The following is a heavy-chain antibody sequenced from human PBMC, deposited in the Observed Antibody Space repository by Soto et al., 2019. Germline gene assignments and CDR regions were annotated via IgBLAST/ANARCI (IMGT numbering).Heavy chain of an antibody. CDR1: GGSISNYY. V-gene: IGHV4-59*08. Sequence: QVQLQESGPGLVKPSETLSLTCTASGGSISNYYWSWIRQPPGKGLQWIGYIFSSGSTNYNPSLKSRVTISLNTSKNQFSLNLNSVTAADTAVYYCARQRRDFDYWGQGSLVTVSS. J-gene: IGHJ4*02. CDR3: ARQRRDFDY. CDR2: IFSSGST.